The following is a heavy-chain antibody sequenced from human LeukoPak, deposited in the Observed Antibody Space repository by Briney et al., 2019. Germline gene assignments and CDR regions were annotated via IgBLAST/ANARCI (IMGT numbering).Heavy chain of an antibody. CDR1: GYTFTSYG. V-gene: IGHV1-18*01. CDR3: VICYSVVGAFDI. D-gene: IGHD2-21*01. Sequence: ASVKVSCKASGYTFTSYGIRWVRQAPGQGLEWMGWISAYNGNTNYAQKLQGRVTMTTDTSTSTAYMELRSLRSDNTAVYYCVICYSVVGAFDIWGQGTMVTVSS. J-gene: IGHJ3*02. CDR2: ISAYNGNT.